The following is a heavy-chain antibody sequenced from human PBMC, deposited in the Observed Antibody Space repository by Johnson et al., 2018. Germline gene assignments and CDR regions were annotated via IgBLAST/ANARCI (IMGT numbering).Heavy chain of an antibody. Sequence: EVQLVESGGGLVQPGGSLRLSCAASGFTFSSYWMSWVRQAPGKGLEWVANIKQDGSEKYYVDSVKGRFTISRDNAKNSLYLQMNSLRAEDTAVYYCARLATVTTKYYYMDVWGKGTTVTVSS. CDR3: ARLATVTTKYYYMDV. CDR1: GFTFSSYW. V-gene: IGHV3-7*01. CDR2: IKQDGSEK. J-gene: IGHJ6*03. D-gene: IGHD4-17*01.